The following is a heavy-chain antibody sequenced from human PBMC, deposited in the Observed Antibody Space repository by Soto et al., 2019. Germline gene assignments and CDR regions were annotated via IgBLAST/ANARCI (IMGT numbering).Heavy chain of an antibody. CDR2: ISAYNGNT. CDR1: GYTFTSYG. D-gene: IGHD5-18*01. Sequence: ASVKVSCKASGYTFTSYGISWVRQAPGQGLEWMGWISAYNGNTNYAQKLQGRVTMTTDTSTSTAYMELRSLRSDDTAVYYCAREGAVPYSYGFRAQDGMDVWGQGTTVTVSS. CDR3: AREGAVPYSYGFRAQDGMDV. V-gene: IGHV1-18*01. J-gene: IGHJ6*02.